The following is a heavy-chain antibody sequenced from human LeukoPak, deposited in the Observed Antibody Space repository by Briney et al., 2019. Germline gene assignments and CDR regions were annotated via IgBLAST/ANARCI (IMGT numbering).Heavy chain of an antibody. V-gene: IGHV1-8*01. CDR1: GYTFTTYD. Sequence: ASVKVSCKASGYTFTTYDINWVRQATGQGLEWMGWMNPNSGNTGYAQKFQGRVTMTRNTSISTAYMEMSSLRSEDTAVDYCASGYCSGGSCSHWFDPWGQGTLVTVSS. D-gene: IGHD2-15*01. CDR3: ASGYCSGGSCSHWFDP. J-gene: IGHJ5*02. CDR2: MNPNSGNT.